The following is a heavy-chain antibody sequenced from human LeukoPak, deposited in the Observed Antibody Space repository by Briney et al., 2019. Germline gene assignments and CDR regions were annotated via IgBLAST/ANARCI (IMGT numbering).Heavy chain of an antibody. CDR2: INSDGSST. D-gene: IGHD6-13*01. Sequence: GGSLRLSCAASGFTFSSYWMHWVRQAPGKGLVWVSRINSDGSSTSYADSVKGRFTISRDNAKNTLYLQMNSLRAEDTAVYYCARDTAPEGRAADVDYWGQGTLVTVSS. CDR1: GFTFSSYW. CDR3: ARDTAPEGRAADVDY. J-gene: IGHJ4*02. V-gene: IGHV3-74*01.